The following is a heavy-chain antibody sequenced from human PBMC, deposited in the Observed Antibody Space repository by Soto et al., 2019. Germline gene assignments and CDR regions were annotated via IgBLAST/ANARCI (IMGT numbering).Heavy chain of an antibody. V-gene: IGHV6-1*01. CDR3: AKGGRQWLVTPDFNY. CDR2: TYYRSKWYN. CDR1: GDSVSSNSAA. J-gene: IGHJ4*02. Sequence: SQTLSLTCAISGDSVSSNSAAWNWIRQSPSRGLEWLGRTYYRSKWYNDYAVSVKSRITINPDTSKNTVSLEMTSLRAEDTAVYYCAKGGRQWLVTPDFNYRGQGALVTVSS. D-gene: IGHD6-19*01.